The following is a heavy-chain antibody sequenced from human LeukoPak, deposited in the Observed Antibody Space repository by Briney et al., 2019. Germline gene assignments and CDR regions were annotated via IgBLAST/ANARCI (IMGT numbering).Heavy chain of an antibody. Sequence: GASVKVSCKASGYTFNSYYMHWVRQAPGQGLEWMGIINPSGGRTSYAQKFQGRVTMTRDTSTRTIYIEPYSLRSDDTAVYYCARGGRDYGDPRFDPWGQGTLVTVSS. CDR2: INPSGGRT. CDR1: GYTFNSYY. J-gene: IGHJ5*02. V-gene: IGHV1-46*02. D-gene: IGHD4-17*01. CDR3: ARGGRDYGDPRFDP.